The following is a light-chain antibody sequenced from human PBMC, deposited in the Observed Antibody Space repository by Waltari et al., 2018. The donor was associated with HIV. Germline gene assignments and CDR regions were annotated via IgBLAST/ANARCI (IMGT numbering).Light chain of an antibody. CDR1: SSDVGTYNL. CDR3: SSFTRSSTRV. V-gene: IGLV2-14*02. Sequence: QSALTQPASVSGSPGQSITISCTGTSSDVGTYNLVSWYQQPPGEAPKLILFEVSERPSGVSSRFSGSKSGNTASLTISGLRAEDEADYYCSSFTRSSTRVFGGGTKLTVL. CDR2: EVS. J-gene: IGLJ3*02.